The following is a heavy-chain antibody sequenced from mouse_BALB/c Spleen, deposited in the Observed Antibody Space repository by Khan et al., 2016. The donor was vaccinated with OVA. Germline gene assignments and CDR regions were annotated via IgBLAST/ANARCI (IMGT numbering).Heavy chain of an antibody. CDR2: IYPGVIDT. J-gene: IGHJ2*01. Sequence: EVQLQESGTVLARPGASVKMSCKASGYSFTSYWMHWVKQRPGQGLEWIGTIYPGVIDTRFNQKFKVKATLTAVTSANTAYLELSSLTNEDSAVYFCTRSYDSYYFDYWGQGATLTVSS. V-gene: IGHV1-5*01. D-gene: IGHD2-4*01. CDR1: GYSFTSYW. CDR3: TRSYDSYYFDY.